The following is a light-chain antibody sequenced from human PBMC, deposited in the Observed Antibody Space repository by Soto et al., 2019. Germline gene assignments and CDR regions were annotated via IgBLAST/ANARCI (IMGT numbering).Light chain of an antibody. V-gene: IGKV3-20*01. CDR3: QQFCASLTWT. CDR2: GAS. Sequence: EVVLTQSPGSLSLSPGERATLSCRASHSVMTNYLAWYQQKPGQPPRLLIYGASSRATGIPDRFSGSGSGTDFTLTISRLEPEDVAVYYCQQFCASLTWTFGQGPKVEIK. J-gene: IGKJ1*01. CDR1: HSVMTNY.